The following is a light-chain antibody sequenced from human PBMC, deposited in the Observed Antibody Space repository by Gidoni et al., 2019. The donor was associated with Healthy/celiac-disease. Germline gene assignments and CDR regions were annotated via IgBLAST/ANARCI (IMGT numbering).Light chain of an antibody. V-gene: IGLV3-1*01. J-gene: IGLJ2*01. CDR3: QAWDSSTLV. Sequence: YELTQPPSVSVSPGQPASITCSGDKLGDKYACWYQQKPGQSPVLVIYQDSKRPAGTPERFSGSNSGNTATLTISGTQAMDEADYYCQAWDSSTLVFGGGTKLTVL. CDR2: QDS. CDR1: KLGDKY.